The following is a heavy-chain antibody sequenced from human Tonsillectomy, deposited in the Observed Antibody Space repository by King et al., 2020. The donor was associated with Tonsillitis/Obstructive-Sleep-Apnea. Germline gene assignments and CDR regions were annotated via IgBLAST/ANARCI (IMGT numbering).Heavy chain of an antibody. CDR1: GGSISSSSYY. V-gene: IGHV4-39*01. D-gene: IGHD3-22*01. CDR3: ARHEMIRSGPDY. CDR2: IYYSGST. J-gene: IGHJ4*02. Sequence: LQLQESGPGLVKPSETLSLTCTVSGGSISSSSYYWGWIRQPPGKGLEWIGSIYYSGSTYYNPSLKSRVTISVDTSKNKFSLKLSSVTAADTAVYYCARHEMIRSGPDYWGQGTLVTVPS.